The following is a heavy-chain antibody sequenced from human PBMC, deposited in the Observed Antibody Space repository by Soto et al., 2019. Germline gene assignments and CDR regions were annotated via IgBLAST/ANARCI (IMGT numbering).Heavy chain of an antibody. CDR1: GYTFTSYY. V-gene: IGHV1-46*01. D-gene: IGHD6-6*01. J-gene: IGHJ6*02. CDR2: INPSGGST. CDR3: ASGAEPIAARPIYYYCMDV. Sequence: QVQLVQSGAEVKKPGASVKVSCKASGYTFTSYYMHWVRQAPGQGLEWMGIINPSGGSTSYAQKFQGRVSMTRATSTSTVYMELRSLRSEDTAVYYCASGAEPIAARPIYYYCMDVWGQGTTVTVSS.